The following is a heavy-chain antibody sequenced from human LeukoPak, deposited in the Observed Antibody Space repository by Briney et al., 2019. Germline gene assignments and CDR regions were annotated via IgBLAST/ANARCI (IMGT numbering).Heavy chain of an antibody. V-gene: IGHV4-38-2*02. CDR2: IYHSGST. D-gene: IGHD6-13*01. CDR3: AGFSSSWLKKPFDY. CDR1: GYSISSGYY. J-gene: IGHJ4*02. Sequence: PSETLSLTCTVSGYSISSGYYWGWIRQPPGKGLEWIGSIYHSGSTYYNPSLKSRVTISVDTSKNQFSLKLSSVTAADTAVYYCAGFSSSWLKKPFDYWGQGTLVTVSS.